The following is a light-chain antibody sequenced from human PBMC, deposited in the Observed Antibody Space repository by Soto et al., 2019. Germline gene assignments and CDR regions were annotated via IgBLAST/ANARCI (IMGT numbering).Light chain of an antibody. CDR1: SSDVGAYNY. CDR2: DVS. J-gene: IGLJ2*01. Sequence: QSALTQPASVSGSPGQSITISCTGTSSDVGAYNYVSWYQQHPGKAPKIMIYDVSNRPSGVSNCFSGSKSGNTASLAISGLQAEDEADYYCRSYTTSSTLVFGGGTKLTVL. V-gene: IGLV2-14*03. CDR3: RSYTTSSTLV.